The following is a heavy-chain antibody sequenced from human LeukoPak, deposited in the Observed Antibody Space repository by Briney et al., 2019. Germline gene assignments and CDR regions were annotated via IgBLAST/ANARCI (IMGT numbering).Heavy chain of an antibody. CDR3: ARGDPEDYFDY. J-gene: IGHJ4*02. Sequence: PGRSLRLSCAAPGFTFSSYGMHWVRQAPGKGLEWVAVISYDGSNKYYADSVKGRFTISRDNSKNTLYLQMNSLRAEDTAVYYCARGDPEDYFDYWGQGTLVTVSS. CDR2: ISYDGSNK. CDR1: GFTFSSYG. V-gene: IGHV3-30*03. D-gene: IGHD1-14*01.